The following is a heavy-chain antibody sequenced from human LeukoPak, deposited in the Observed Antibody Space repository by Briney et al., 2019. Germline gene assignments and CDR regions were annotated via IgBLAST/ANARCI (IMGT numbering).Heavy chain of an antibody. CDR2: IETSGYT. D-gene: IGHD1-26*01. J-gene: IGHJ4*02. Sequence: PSETLSLTCTVSGDSISTYYWSWIRQPAGKGLEWIGHIETSGYTNYNPSLKSRVTISVDSSKNQFSLRLSSVTAADTAVYYCARESAVVVATISYWGQGTLVTVSS. V-gene: IGHV4-4*07. CDR1: GDSISTYY. CDR3: ARESAVVVATISY.